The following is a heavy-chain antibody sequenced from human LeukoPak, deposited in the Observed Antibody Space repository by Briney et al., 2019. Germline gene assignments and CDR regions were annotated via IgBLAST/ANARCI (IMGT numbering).Heavy chain of an antibody. CDR3: AREQRLSGRYDAFDI. D-gene: IGHD6-19*01. V-gene: IGHV4-59*01. CDR2: IYYSGST. J-gene: IGHJ3*02. Sequence: PSETLSLTCTVSGGSISSYYWSWIRQPPGKGLEWIGYIYYSGSTNYNPSLKSRVTISVDTSKNQFSLKLSSVTAADTAVYYCAREQRLSGRYDAFDIWGQGTMVTVSS. CDR1: GGSISSYY.